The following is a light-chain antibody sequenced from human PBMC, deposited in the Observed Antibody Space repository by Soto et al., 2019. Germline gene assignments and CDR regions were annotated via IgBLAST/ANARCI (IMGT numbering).Light chain of an antibody. Sequence: QSVLAQPASLSGSPGQSVTISCTGTSSDVGGYNYVSWYQQHPGKAPKLMIYEVSKRPSGVPDRFSGSKSGNTASLTVSGLQAEDEADYYCSSYAGSYVFGTGTRSPS. CDR1: SSDVGGYNY. J-gene: IGLJ1*01. CDR3: SSYAGSYV. V-gene: IGLV2-8*01. CDR2: EVS.